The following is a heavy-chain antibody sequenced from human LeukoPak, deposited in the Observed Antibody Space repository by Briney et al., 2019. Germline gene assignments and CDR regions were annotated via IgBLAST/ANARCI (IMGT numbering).Heavy chain of an antibody. J-gene: IGHJ5*02. Sequence: SVKVSCKASGGTFSSYAISWVRQAPGQGLEWMGRIIPIFGIANYAQNFQGRVTITADKSTSTAYMELSSLRSEDTAVYYCARVQVEGGYQRSIAAAGEGWFDPWGQGTLVTVSS. CDR1: GGTFSSYA. CDR3: ARVQVEGGYQRSIAAAGEGWFDP. CDR2: IIPIFGIA. D-gene: IGHD6-13*01. V-gene: IGHV1-69*04.